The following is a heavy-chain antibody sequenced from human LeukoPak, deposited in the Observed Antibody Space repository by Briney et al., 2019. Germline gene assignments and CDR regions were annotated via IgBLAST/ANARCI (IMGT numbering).Heavy chain of an antibody. D-gene: IGHD3-22*01. J-gene: IGHJ6*03. CDR2: ISAYNGNT. CDR1: GYTFTSYG. CDR3: ARDLGDSSGYYPYYYYYMDV. Sequence: GASVKVSCKASGYTFTSYGISWVRQAPGQGLEWMGWISAYNGNTNYAQKLQGRVTMTTGTSTSTAYMELRSLRSDDTAVYYCARDLGDSSGYYPYYYYYMDVWGKGTTVTISS. V-gene: IGHV1-18*01.